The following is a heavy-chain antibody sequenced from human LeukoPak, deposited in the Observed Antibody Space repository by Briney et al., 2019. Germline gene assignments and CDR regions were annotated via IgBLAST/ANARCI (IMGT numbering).Heavy chain of an antibody. D-gene: IGHD3/OR15-3a*01. CDR2: ISYDGSNK. J-gene: IGHJ6*02. CDR3: ARGLGTGYGYYYYYYDMDV. CDR1: GFTFSSYA. V-gene: IGHV3-30-3*01. Sequence: QPGGSLRLSCAASGFTFSSYAMHWVRQAPGKGLEWVAVISYDGSNKYYADSVKGRFTISRDNSKNTLYLQMNSLRAEDTAVYYCARGLGTGYGYYYYYYDMDVWGQGTTVTVSS.